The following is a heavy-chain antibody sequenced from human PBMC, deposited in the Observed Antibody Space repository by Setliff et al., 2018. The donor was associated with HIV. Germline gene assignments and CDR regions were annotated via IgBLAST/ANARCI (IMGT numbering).Heavy chain of an antibody. Sequence: GASVKVSCKPSGYSFTNHYMHWVRQAPGQGLEWMGVINPTGGSTRNTQKFQGRVAMTRDTSTSTTYMKLSSLRSEDTAVYYCATGRIPGIPAVIVYWGQGTLVTVSS. CDR2: INPTGGST. V-gene: IGHV1-46*01. CDR1: GYSFTNHY. D-gene: IGHD6-13*01. J-gene: IGHJ4*02. CDR3: ATGRIPGIPAVIVY.